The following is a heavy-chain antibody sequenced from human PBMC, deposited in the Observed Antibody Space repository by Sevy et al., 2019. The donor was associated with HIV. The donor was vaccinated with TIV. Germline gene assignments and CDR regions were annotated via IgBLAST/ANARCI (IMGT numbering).Heavy chain of an antibody. Sequence: SETLFLTCTVSGGSISGYYWSWIRQSAGKGLEWIGRVYASSSTNYNPSLRSRVTISVDTSSNQFSLNLHSVTAADTAVYYCAREDFGSSWLYYYMDVWGKGTPVTVSS. CDR3: AREDFGSSWLYYYMDV. CDR1: GGSISGYY. D-gene: IGHD6-13*01. CDR2: VYASSST. V-gene: IGHV4-4*07. J-gene: IGHJ6*03.